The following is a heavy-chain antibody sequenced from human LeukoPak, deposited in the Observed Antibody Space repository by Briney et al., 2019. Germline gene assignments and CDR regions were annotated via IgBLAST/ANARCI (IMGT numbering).Heavy chain of an antibody. D-gene: IGHD3-22*01. CDR1: GFIFSSYS. Sequence: GGSLRLSCAASGFIFSSYSMNWVRQAPGKGLEWVSSISSSSSYIYYADSVKGRFTISRDNAKNSLYLQMNSLRAEDTAVYYCAREYYDSSDPDDYWGQGTLVTVSS. J-gene: IGHJ4*02. V-gene: IGHV3-21*01. CDR3: AREYYDSSDPDDY. CDR2: ISSSSSYI.